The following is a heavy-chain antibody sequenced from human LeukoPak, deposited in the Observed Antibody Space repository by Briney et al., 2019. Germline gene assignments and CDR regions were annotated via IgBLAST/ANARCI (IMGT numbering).Heavy chain of an antibody. Sequence: ASVKVSCKASGYTFTNYDINWVRQAAGQGLEWMAWMNPNTGKSGYAQRLQGRVTMTRDTSIDTAYMELSSLGSEDTAVYYCARKSCSSTSCLHPWGQGTLVTVSS. CDR1: GYTFTNYD. CDR2: MNPNTGKS. CDR3: ARKSCSSTSCLHP. J-gene: IGHJ5*02. D-gene: IGHD2-2*01. V-gene: IGHV1-8*01.